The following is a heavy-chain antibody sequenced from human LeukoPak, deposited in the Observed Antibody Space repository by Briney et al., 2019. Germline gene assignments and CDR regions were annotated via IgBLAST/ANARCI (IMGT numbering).Heavy chain of an antibody. CDR3: ARGYSSSWYVYGRYFQH. CDR2: INHSGST. CDR1: GGSFNNYY. V-gene: IGHV4-34*01. Sequence: SETLSLTCAIYGGSFNNYYWSWIRQPPGKGLEWIGEINHSGSTNYNPSLKRRVTISVDTSKNQFSLKLSSVTAADTAVYYCARGYSSSWYVYGRYFQHWGQGTLVTVSS. D-gene: IGHD6-13*01. J-gene: IGHJ1*01.